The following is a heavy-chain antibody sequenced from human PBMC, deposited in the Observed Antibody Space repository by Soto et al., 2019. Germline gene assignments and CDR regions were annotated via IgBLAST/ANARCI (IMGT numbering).Heavy chain of an antibody. Sequence: PSETLSLTCAVYGGSFSGYYWSWIRQPPGKGLEWIGEINHSGSTNYNPSLKSRVTISVDTSKNQFSLKLSSVTAADTAVYYCARGRDIVVVPARKFDPWGQGTLVTVSS. D-gene: IGHD2-2*01. J-gene: IGHJ5*02. CDR1: GGSFSGYY. V-gene: IGHV4-34*01. CDR3: ARGRDIVVVPARKFDP. CDR2: INHSGST.